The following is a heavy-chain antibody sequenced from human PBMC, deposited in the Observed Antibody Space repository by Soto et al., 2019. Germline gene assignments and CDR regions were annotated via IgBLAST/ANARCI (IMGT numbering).Heavy chain of an antibody. CDR1: GGSINTFY. CDR2: IFSSGST. V-gene: IGHV4-4*07. CDR3: AREGSYSAYNFAHGIQLWSFDF. Sequence: SETLSLTCTVSGGSINTFYWSWVRQPAGEGLEWIGRIFSSGSTSFNPSLESRVAMSVDTSKNHFSLNLSSVTAADMAVYYCAREGSYSAYNFAHGIQLWSFDFWGQGALVTVSS. J-gene: IGHJ4*02. D-gene: IGHD5-12*01.